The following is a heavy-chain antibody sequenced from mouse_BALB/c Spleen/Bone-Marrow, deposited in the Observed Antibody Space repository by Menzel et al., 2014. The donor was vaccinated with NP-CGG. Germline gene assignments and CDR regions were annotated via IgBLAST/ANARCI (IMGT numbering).Heavy chain of an antibody. J-gene: IGHJ3*01. Sequence: EVQLQQSGAELVKPGASVKLPCTASGFNIKDTYMHWVKQRPEQGLEWIGRIDPANGNTKYDPKFQGKATITADTSSNTAYLQLSSLTSEDTAVYYCARNYGYGKSFAYWDQGTLVTVSA. CDR3: ARNYGYGKSFAY. D-gene: IGHD2-2*01. V-gene: IGHV14-3*02. CDR2: IDPANGNT. CDR1: GFNIKDTY.